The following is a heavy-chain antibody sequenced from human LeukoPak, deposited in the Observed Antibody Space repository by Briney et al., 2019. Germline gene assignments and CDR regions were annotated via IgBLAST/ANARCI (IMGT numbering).Heavy chain of an antibody. CDR1: GFTFSNFA. J-gene: IGHJ4*02. CDR3: AKDQGEATVPRRFDY. Sequence: GRSLRLSCAASGFTFSNFAMSWVRQAPGKGLEWVSTIYFPGVTTYSADSVKVRFTISRYNSRNTLYLQMNSLRAEDSAVYFCAKDQGEATVPRRFDYWGQGILVTVSS. V-gene: IGHV3-23*01. CDR2: IYFPGVTT. D-gene: IGHD4-11*01.